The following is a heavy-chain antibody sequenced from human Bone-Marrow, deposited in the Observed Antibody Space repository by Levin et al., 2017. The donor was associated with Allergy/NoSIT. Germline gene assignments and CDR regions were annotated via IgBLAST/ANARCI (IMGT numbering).Heavy chain of an antibody. CDR1: GFTFSSYV. CDR3: AKERWNDGEIISNFDY. Sequence: GGSLRLSCAASGFTFSSYVMSWVRQAPGKGLEWVSSISGSGGSTYYADSVNGRFTISRDNSKNTLYVQMNSLRADDTAIYYCAKERWNDGEIISNFDYWGQGTLVTVSS. CDR2: ISGSGGST. J-gene: IGHJ4*02. D-gene: IGHD1-1*01. V-gene: IGHV3-23*01.